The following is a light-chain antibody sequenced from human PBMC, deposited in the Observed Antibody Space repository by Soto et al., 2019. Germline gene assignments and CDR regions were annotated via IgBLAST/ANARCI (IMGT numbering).Light chain of an antibody. Sequence: QLTQSPSSLSASVGDRVTITCRASQSISSWLAWYQQKPGQAPKLLIYDASSLESGVPSRFSGSGSGTEFTLTISSLQPDDFATYYCQQSYSTPPTFGQGTKV. J-gene: IGKJ1*01. V-gene: IGKV1-5*01. CDR2: DAS. CDR3: QQSYSTPPT. CDR1: QSISSW.